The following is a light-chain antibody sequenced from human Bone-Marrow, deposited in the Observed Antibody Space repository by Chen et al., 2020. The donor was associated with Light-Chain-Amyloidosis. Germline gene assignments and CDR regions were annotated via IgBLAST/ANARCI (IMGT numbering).Light chain of an antibody. J-gene: IGLJ1*01. V-gene: IGLV2-14*01. CDR1: SSDVGGDNH. CDR3: SSYTITNTLV. Sequence: QSALTQPASVSGSPGQAITIHRTGTSSDVGGDNHVSWYQQHPDKAPKLMIYEVTNRPSWVPDRFSGSKSDNTASLTISGLQTEDEADYFCSSYTITNTLVFGSGTRVTVL. CDR2: EVT.